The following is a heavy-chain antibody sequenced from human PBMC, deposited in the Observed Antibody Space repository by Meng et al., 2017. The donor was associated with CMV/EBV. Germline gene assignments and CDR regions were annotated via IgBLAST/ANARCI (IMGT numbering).Heavy chain of an antibody. CDR1: GGSISSSSYY. J-gene: IGHJ4*02. CDR3: ARNPLKAHLGWELTNFDY. V-gene: IGHV4-39*07. D-gene: IGHD1-26*01. CDR2: IYYSEST. Sequence: SETLSLTCTVSGGSISSSSYYWGWIRQPPGKGLEWIGSIYYSESTYYNPSLKSRVTISVDTSKNQFSLKLSSVTAADTAVYYCARNPLKAHLGWELTNFDYWGQGTLVTVSS.